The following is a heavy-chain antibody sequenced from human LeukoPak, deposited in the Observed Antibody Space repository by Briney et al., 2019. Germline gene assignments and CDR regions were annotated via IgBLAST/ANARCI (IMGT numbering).Heavy chain of an antibody. CDR3: ARDRGSGSYPGYFQH. D-gene: IGHD3-10*01. V-gene: IGHV3-53*01. CDR2: VYYDGST. Sequence: GGSLRLSCAASGFTVSTNYMNWVRQAPGKGLEWVSVVYYDGSTYYADSVKGRFTISRDNSKNTLYLQMNSLRAEDTAVYYCARDRGSGSYPGYFQHWGQGTLVTVSS. CDR1: GFTVSTNY. J-gene: IGHJ1*01.